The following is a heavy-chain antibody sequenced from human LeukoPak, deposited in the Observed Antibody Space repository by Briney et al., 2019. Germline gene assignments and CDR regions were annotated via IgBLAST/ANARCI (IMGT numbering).Heavy chain of an antibody. Sequence: SETLSLTCTVSGGSFSDYPWSWIRQPAGKRLEWIGRVYASGYSNYNPSLRSRVTMSLDTSKKQLSLRLSSVTAADTAVYYCARDGLYSNGYSYFDYWGQGTLVTVSP. CDR3: ARDGLYSNGYSYFDY. CDR2: VYASGYS. CDR1: GGSFSDYP. D-gene: IGHD3-22*01. J-gene: IGHJ4*02. V-gene: IGHV4-4*07.